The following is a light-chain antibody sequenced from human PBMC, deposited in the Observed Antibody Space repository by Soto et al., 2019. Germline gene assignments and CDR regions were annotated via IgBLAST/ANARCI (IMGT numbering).Light chain of an antibody. J-gene: IGKJ1*01. CDR1: QSISSY. V-gene: IGKV1-39*01. Sequence: DIQMTQSPSSLSASVGDRVTITCRASQSISSYLNWYQQKPGKAPKLLIYAASSLQSGVPSRFSGSGSGTDFTLTISSLQSEDVAVYYXXXYYTNSWSFGQGTKVDIK. CDR2: AAS. CDR3: XXYYTNSWS.